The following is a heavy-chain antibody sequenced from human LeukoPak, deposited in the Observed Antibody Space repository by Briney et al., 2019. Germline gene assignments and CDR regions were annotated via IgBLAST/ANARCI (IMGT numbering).Heavy chain of an antibody. CDR1: GFTFSDGW. D-gene: IGHD3-10*01. J-gene: IGHJ2*01. V-gene: IGHV3-15*01. CDR2: IKSKTDGGTT. CDR3: TTGGALYWYFDL. Sequence: GGSLRLSCAVSGFTFSDGWMNWVRQTPGKGLEWVGRIKSKTDGGTTDYAAPVKARFTISRDDSINTLYLQMNSLKTEDTAVYYCTTGGALYWYFDLWGRGTLVTVSS.